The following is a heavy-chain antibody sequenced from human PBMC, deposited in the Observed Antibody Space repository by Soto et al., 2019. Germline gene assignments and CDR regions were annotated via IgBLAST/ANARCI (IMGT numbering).Heavy chain of an antibody. CDR1: GFTFSSYG. CDR2: ISYDGSNK. V-gene: IGHV3-30*18. D-gene: IGHD6-13*01. J-gene: IGHJ5*02. CDR3: AKVSAAAAFNWFDP. Sequence: QVQLVESGGGVVQPGRSLRLSCAASGFTFSSYGMHWVRQAPGKGLEWVAVISYDGSNKYYADSVKGRFTISRDNSKNTLYLHMNSLRAEDTAVYYCAKVSAAAAFNWFDPWGQGTLVTVSS.